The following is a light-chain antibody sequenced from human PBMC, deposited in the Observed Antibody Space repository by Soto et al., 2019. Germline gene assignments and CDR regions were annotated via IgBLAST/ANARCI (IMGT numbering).Light chain of an antibody. CDR2: DVS. V-gene: IGLV2-18*02. J-gene: IGLJ1*01. CDR1: SSDVGSHNR. Sequence: SVLTQPPSVSGSPGQSVTISCTGSSSDVGSHNRVSWYQQPPGTAPKLMIYDVSNRPSGVPDRFSGSKSGNTASLTISGLQAEDEADYYCSSYTSSSTYVFGTGTKVTVL. CDR3: SSYTSSSTYV.